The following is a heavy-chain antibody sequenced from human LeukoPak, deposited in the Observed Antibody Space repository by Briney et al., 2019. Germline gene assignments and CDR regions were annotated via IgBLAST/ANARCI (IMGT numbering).Heavy chain of an antibody. V-gene: IGHV3-30*18. CDR1: GFTFSSYG. D-gene: IGHD1-26*01. J-gene: IGHJ4*02. CDR2: ISYDGSNK. CDR3: AKDLEAVVGAGIFDY. Sequence: GGSLRLSCAASGFTFSSYGMHWVRQAPGKGLEWVAVISYDGSNKYYADSVEGRFTISRDNSKNTLYLQMNSLRAEDTAVYYCAKDLEAVVGAGIFDYWGQGTLVTVSS.